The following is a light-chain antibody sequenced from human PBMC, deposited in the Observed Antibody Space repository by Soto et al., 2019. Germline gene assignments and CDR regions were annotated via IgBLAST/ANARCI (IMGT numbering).Light chain of an antibody. CDR1: QSVLYSSNNKNY. J-gene: IGKJ2*01. Sequence: DIVMTQSPDSLAVSLGGRATINCKSSQSVLYSSNNKNYLAWYQQKPGQPPKLLIYWASTRESGVPDRFSGSGSGTDFTLTISSLQAEDVAVYYCQHYYSTPMYTFGQGTKLEIK. CDR3: QHYYSTPMYT. V-gene: IGKV4-1*01. CDR2: WAS.